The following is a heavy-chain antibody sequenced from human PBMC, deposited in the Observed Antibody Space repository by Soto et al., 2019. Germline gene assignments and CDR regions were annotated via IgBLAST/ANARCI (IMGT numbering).Heavy chain of an antibody. CDR1: GFTFSSYG. CDR2: ISYDGSNK. D-gene: IGHD6-13*01. CDR3: AKEDSSSSGFDP. V-gene: IGHV3-30*18. Sequence: PGGSLRLSCAASGFTFSSYGMHWVRQAPGKGLEWVAVISYDGSNKYYADSVKGRFTISRDNSKNTLYLQMNSLRAGDTAVYYCAKEDSSSSGFDPWGQGTLVTVSS. J-gene: IGHJ5*02.